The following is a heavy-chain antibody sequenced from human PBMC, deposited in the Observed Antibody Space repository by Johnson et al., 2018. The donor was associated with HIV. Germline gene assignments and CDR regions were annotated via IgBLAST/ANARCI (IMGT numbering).Heavy chain of an antibody. CDR1: GFTFDDYG. V-gene: IGHV3-20*04. CDR2: INWNGGST. Sequence: VQLVESGGGVVRPGGSLRLSCAASGFTFDDYGMSWVRQAPGKGLEWVSGINWNGGSTGYVDSVKGGFTISRDNAKNSLYLQMNSLRAEDTALYYCARERPGSGYDWGDAFDIWGQGTMVTVSS. D-gene: IGHD5-12*01. J-gene: IGHJ3*02. CDR3: ARERPGSGYDWGDAFDI.